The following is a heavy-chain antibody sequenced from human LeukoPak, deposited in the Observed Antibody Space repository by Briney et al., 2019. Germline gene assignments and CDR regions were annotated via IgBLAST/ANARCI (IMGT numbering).Heavy chain of an antibody. V-gene: IGHV1-2*02. CDR2: INPNSGGT. J-gene: IGHJ4*02. D-gene: IGHD3-9*01. Sequence: ASVKVSCKASGNTFTAYYMHWVRQAPGQGLEWMGWINPNSGGTNYAQKFQGRVTMTRDTSISTAYMELSRLRSDDTAVYYCARTLGPILTGYYNVIPDDYWGQGTLVTVSS. CDR1: GNTFTAYY. CDR3: ARTLGPILTGYYNVIPDDY.